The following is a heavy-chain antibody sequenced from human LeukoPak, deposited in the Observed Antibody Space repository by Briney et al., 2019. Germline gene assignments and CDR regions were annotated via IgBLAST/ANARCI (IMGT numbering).Heavy chain of an antibody. Sequence: PSETLPLTCSVSGGSISTYYWSWIRQPPGKGLEWRGYIYYTGTTNYNPSLRSRVTISVDTSRNQFSLRLSSVTAADTAVYYCAREDPQTTVPEGMDVWGHGTTVIVSS. CDR1: GGSISTYY. D-gene: IGHD4-17*01. CDR2: IYYTGTT. CDR3: AREDPQTTVPEGMDV. J-gene: IGHJ6*02. V-gene: IGHV4-59*01.